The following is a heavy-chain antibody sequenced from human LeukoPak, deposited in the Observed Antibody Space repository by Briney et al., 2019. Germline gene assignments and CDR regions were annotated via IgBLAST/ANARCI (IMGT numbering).Heavy chain of an antibody. V-gene: IGHV4-59*05. J-gene: IGHJ4*02. CDR2: IYYSGST. Sequence: PGGSLRLSCAASGYTMRHFGRSWVREAPGKGLEWIGSIYYSGSTYYNPSLKSRVTISVDTSKNQFSLKLSSVTAADTAVYYCVAGLDYWGQGTLVTVSS. CDR1: GYTMRHFG. CDR3: VAGLDY. D-gene: IGHD2-15*01.